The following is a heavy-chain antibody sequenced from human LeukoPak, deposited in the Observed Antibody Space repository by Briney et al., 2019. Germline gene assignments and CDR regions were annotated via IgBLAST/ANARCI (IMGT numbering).Heavy chain of an antibody. D-gene: IGHD3-10*01. CDR2: INPSGGST. CDR3: ARAGNYYYYYMDV. Sequence: GASVKVPCKASGYTFTSYYMHWVRQAPGQGLEWMGIINPSGGSTSYAQKFQGRVAMTRDTSTSTVYMELSSLRSEDTAVYYCARAGNYYYYYMDVWGKGTTVTASS. J-gene: IGHJ6*03. V-gene: IGHV1-46*01. CDR1: GYTFTSYY.